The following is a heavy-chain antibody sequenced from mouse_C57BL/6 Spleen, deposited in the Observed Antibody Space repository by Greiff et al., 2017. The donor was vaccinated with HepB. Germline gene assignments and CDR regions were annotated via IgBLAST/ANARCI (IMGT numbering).Heavy chain of an antibody. CDR2: INPSNGGT. CDR3: ARSRNYYGSPDY. CDR1: GYTFTSYW. V-gene: IGHV1-53*01. D-gene: IGHD1-1*01. J-gene: IGHJ2*01. Sequence: VQLQQSGTELVKPGASVKLSCKASGYTFTSYWMHWVKQRPGQGLEWIGNINPSNGGTNYNEKFKSKATLTVDKSSSTAYMQLSSLTSADSAVYYCARSRNYYGSPDYWGQGTTLTVSS.